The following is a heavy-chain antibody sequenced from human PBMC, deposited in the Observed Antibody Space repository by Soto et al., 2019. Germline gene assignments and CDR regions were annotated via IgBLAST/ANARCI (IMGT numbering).Heavy chain of an antibody. Sequence: QVQLRESGPGLVKPSETLSLTCTVSGGSISSYYWSWIRQPPGKGLEWIGYIYYSGSTNYNPSLKSRVTISVDTSKNQFSLKLSSVTAADTAVYYCARGPATMTGYYFDYWGQGTLVTVSS. CDR3: ARGPATMTGYYFDY. D-gene: IGHD3-22*01. CDR2: IYYSGST. J-gene: IGHJ4*02. CDR1: GGSISSYY. V-gene: IGHV4-59*01.